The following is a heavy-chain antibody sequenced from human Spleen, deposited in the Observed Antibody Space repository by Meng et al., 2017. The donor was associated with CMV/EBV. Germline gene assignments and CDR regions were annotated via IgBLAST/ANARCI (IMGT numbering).Heavy chain of an antibody. CDR2: ISGSFGST. J-gene: IGHJ6*02. CDR3: AKSWDGMDV. Sequence: GESLKISCAASGFTSYAMSWVRQAPGKGLEWVSAISGSFGSTYYADSVKGRFTISRDESKNTLYLQMNSLRAEDTAVYYCAKSWDGMDVWGQGTTVTVSS. CDR1: GFTSYA. V-gene: IGHV3-23*01. D-gene: IGHD1-26*01.